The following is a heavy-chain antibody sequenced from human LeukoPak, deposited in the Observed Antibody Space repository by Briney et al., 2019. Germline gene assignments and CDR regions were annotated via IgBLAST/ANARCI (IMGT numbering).Heavy chain of an antibody. CDR3: AKGDCSSGSCYFDY. CDR2: LSDTGDST. Sequence: GGSLRLSCAASGFTLSNHPMYWVRQAPGKGLEWVSSLSDTGDSTHYADSVKGRFTISRDSARSALYLQMNSLRAEDTAVYHCAKGDCSSGSCYFDYWGQDPRSPSPQ. D-gene: IGHD2-15*01. J-gene: IGHJ4*01. V-gene: IGHV3-23*01. CDR1: GFTLSNHP.